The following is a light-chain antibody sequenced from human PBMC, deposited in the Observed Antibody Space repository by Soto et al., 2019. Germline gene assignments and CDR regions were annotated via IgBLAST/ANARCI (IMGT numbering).Light chain of an antibody. CDR3: QAWDSSTPLWV. Sequence: SYELTQPPSVSVSPGQTASITCSGDKLGDKYACWYQQKPGQSPVLVIYQDSKRPSGIPERFSGSNSGNTATLTISGTQAMDEADYYCQAWDSSTPLWVLGGGTKLTVL. CDR1: KLGDKY. CDR2: QDS. J-gene: IGLJ3*02. V-gene: IGLV3-1*01.